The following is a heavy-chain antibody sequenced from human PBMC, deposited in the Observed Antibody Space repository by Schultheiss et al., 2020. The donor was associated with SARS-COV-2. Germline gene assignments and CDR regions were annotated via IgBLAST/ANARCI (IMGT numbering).Heavy chain of an antibody. J-gene: IGHJ6*02. CDR2: ISWNSGSI. V-gene: IGHV3-9*01. CDR3: ARSGYSYGSYYYGMDV. Sequence: SLKISCAASGFTFDDYAMHWVRQAPGKGLEWVSGISWNSGSIGYADSVKGRFTISRDNAKNSLYLQMNSLRAEDTAVYYCARSGYSYGSYYYGMDVWGQGTTVTVSS. D-gene: IGHD5-18*01. CDR1: GFTFDDYA.